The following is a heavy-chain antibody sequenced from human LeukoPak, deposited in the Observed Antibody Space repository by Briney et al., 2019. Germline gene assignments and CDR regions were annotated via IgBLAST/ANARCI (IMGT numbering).Heavy chain of an antibody. CDR3: ATLPYDLSPLDF. D-gene: IGHD3-3*01. Sequence: KCGESLKISCKGYGYSFTTYWIGWVRQMPGKGLEWMGIIHPGDSDTRYNPSLQHLVTISADKSISTAYLQWSSLKASDTAMYYCATLPYDLSPLDFWGQGTLVTVSS. V-gene: IGHV5-51*01. J-gene: IGHJ4*02. CDR2: IHPGDSDT. CDR1: GYSFTTYW.